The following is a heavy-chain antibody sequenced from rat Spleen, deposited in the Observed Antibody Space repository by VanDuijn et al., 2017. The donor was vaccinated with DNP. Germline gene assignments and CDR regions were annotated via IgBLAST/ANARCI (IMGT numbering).Heavy chain of an antibody. CDR2: IIYDGSST. CDR3: ATDYYSSSYYAMDA. CDR1: GFTFSDYA. J-gene: IGHJ4*01. V-gene: IGHV5S10*01. Sequence: EVQLVESGGGLVQPGNSLKLSCAASGFTFSDYAMAWVRQSPKKGLEWVATIIYDGSSTYYRDSVKGRFTISRDNAKNTLYLQMDSLRSEDTATYYCATDYYSSSYYAMDAWGQGTSVTVSS. D-gene: IGHD1-2*01.